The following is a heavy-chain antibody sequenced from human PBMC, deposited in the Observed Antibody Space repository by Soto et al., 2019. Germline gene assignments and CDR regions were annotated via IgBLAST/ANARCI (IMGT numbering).Heavy chain of an antibody. J-gene: IGHJ4*02. Sequence: GGSLRLSCAASGFTVSSNYMSWVRQAPGKGLEWVSVIYSGGSTYYADSVKGRFTISRDNSKNTLYLQMNSLRAEDTAVYYCARGSPLAVAGTFDYWGQGTLVTVS. CDR2: IYSGGST. CDR1: GFTVSSNY. V-gene: IGHV3-66*01. D-gene: IGHD6-19*01. CDR3: ARGSPLAVAGTFDY.